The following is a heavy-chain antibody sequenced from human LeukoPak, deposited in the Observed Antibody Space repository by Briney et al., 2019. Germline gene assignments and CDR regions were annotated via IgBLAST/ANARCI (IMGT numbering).Heavy chain of an antibody. V-gene: IGHV3-30*18. CDR2: ISYDGSNK. D-gene: IGHD3-9*01. CDR3: AKPRYYDILTGDYYFDY. Sequence: GGSLRLSCAASGFTFSSYGMHWVRQAPGKGLEWVAVISYDGSNKYYADSVKGRFTIPRDNSKNTLYLQMNSLRAEDTAVYYCAKPRYYDILTGDYYFDYWGQGTLVTVSS. CDR1: GFTFSSYG. J-gene: IGHJ4*02.